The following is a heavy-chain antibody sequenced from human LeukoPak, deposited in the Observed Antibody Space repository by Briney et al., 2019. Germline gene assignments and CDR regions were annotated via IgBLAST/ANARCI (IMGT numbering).Heavy chain of an antibody. J-gene: IGHJ4*02. D-gene: IGHD3-22*01. Sequence: ASVKVSCKASGYTFTSYGISWVRQAPGQGLEWMGWISAYNGNTNYAQKLQGRVTMTTDTSTSTAYMELRSLRSDDTAVYYCARDSPYYYDSSGYSSYFDYWGLGTLVTVSS. CDR1: GYTFTSYG. V-gene: IGHV1-18*01. CDR2: ISAYNGNT. CDR3: ARDSPYYYDSSGYSSYFDY.